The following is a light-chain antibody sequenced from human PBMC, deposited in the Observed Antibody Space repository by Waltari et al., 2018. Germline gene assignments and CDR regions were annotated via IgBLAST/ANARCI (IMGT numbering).Light chain of an antibody. V-gene: IGLV2-14*03. CDR1: SSHVGGYNH. Sequence: QSALTQPASVSGSPGQSITISCRGSSSHVGGYNHVSWDQQHPCQAPKVVIYDVVNRPAGVFNRFSGSKSGNTAYLTISGLQAEDEADYYCSSYARTNTLILGGGTKLTVL. CDR3: SSYARTNTLI. CDR2: DVV. J-gene: IGLJ2*01.